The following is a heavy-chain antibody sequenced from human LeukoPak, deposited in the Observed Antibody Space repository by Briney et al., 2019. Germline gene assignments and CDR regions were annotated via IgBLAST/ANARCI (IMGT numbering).Heavy chain of an antibody. CDR2: LNHSGST. J-gene: IGHJ4*02. CDR1: GGSFSGYY. V-gene: IGHV4-34*01. Sequence: SETLSLTCAVYGGSFSGYYWSWIRQPPGKGLEWIGELNHSGSTNYNPSLKSRVTISVDTTTNQFSLKLSSVTAADTAVYYCARVRREIVVVPAANFDDWGQGTLVTVSS. CDR3: ARVRREIVVVPAANFDD. D-gene: IGHD2-2*01.